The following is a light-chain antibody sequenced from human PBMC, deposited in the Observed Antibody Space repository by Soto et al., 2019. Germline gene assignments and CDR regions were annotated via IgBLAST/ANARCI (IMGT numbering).Light chain of an antibody. CDR3: QSYDNSLSGSWI. Sequence: QSVLTQPPSVSGAPGLRVTISCTGTSANIGAGYDVHWYQQLPGTAPKLLIYGDNNRPSGVPDRFSGSKSGTSASLAITGLQAEDEADYYCQSYDNSLSGSWIFGGGTQLTV. CDR1: SANIGAGYD. V-gene: IGLV1-40*01. CDR2: GDN. J-gene: IGLJ2*01.